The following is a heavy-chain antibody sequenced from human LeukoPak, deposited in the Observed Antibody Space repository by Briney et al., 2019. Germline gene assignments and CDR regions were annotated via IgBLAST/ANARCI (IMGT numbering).Heavy chain of an antibody. CDR2: ISGSGDNT. Sequence: QTGGSLRLPCAASGFTFSSYAMSWVRQVPGKGLEWVSVISGSGDNTYYADSVKGRSTISRDNSRNTLYLQMNSLRAEDTAVYYCAKDYLGSSGFSYYFDYWGQGTLVTVSS. J-gene: IGHJ4*02. V-gene: IGHV3-23*01. CDR1: GFTFSSYA. CDR3: AKDYLGSSGFSYYFDY. D-gene: IGHD3-22*01.